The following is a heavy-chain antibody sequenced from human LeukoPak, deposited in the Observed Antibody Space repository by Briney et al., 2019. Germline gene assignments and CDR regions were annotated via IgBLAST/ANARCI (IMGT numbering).Heavy chain of an antibody. CDR3: ARARGYSYGYFHWYFDL. Sequence: SETLSLTCTVSGGSISSHYWSWIRQPPGKGLEWIGYIYYSGSTNYNPSLKSRVTISVDTSKKQFSLKLSSVTAADTAVYYCARARGYSYGYFHWYFDLWGRGTLVTVSS. V-gene: IGHV4-59*11. CDR1: GGSISSHY. CDR2: IYYSGST. D-gene: IGHD5-18*01. J-gene: IGHJ2*01.